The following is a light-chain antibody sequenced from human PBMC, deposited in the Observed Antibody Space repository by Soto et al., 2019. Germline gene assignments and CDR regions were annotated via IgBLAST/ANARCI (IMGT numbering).Light chain of an antibody. CDR1: QSVSSY. CDR2: DAS. CDR3: QQRSSWPPT. V-gene: IGKV3-11*01. Sequence: EIVLTQSPATLSLSPGERATLSCRAGQSVSSYLAWYQQKPGQAPRLLIYDASSRATGIPARFSGSGSGTDFTLTISSLEPEDFAVYYCQQRSSWPPTFGPGTKVDIK. J-gene: IGKJ3*01.